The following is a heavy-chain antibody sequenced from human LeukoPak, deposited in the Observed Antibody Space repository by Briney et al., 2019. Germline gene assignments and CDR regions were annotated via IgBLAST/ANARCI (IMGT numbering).Heavy chain of an antibody. CDR2: IYYSGST. CDR1: GGSISSCY. CDR3: ARTYDSSGYYFDY. D-gene: IGHD3-22*01. V-gene: IGHV4-59*08. Sequence: PSETLSLTCTVSGGSISSCYRSWIRQPPGKGLEWIGYIYYSGSTNYNPSLKSRVTISVDTSKNQFSLKLSSVTAADTAVYYCARTYDSSGYYFDYWGQGILVTVSS. J-gene: IGHJ4*02.